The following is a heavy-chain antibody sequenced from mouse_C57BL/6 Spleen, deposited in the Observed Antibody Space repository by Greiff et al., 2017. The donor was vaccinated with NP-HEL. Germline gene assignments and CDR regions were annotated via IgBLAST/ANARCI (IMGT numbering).Heavy chain of an antibody. CDR3: ARSASSGYERGFAY. CDR1: GYTFPDYS. Sequence: VKLVESGPELVKPGASVKISCKASGYTFPDYSLNWVKQRPGQGLEWIGWIFPGSGSTYYNEKFKGKATLTVDKSSSTAYMLLSSLTSEDSAVYFCARSASSGYERGFAYWGQGTLVTVSA. CDR2: IFPGSGST. D-gene: IGHD3-2*02. J-gene: IGHJ3*01. V-gene: IGHV1-75*01.